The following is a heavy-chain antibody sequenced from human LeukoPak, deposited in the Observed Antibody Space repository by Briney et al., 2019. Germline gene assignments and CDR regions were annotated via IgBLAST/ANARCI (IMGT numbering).Heavy chain of an antibody. J-gene: IGHJ4*02. CDR2: IYYSGST. CDR3: ARRGILTGYPHVD. CDR1: GGSMSSSSYY. V-gene: IGHV4-39*01. D-gene: IGHD3-9*01. Sequence: SETLSLTCTVSGGSMSSSSYYWGWIRQPPGKGLEWIGRIYYSGSTYYNPSLKSRVTISVDTAKDQFSLKPSSVTAAGMAVYYCARRGILTGYPHVDWSQGSLVTVSS.